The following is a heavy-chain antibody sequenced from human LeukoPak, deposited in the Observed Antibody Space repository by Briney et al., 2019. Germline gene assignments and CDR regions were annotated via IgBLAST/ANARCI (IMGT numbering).Heavy chain of an antibody. CDR3: ARDSSDHPNAFDI. CDR1: GYTFTGYY. V-gene: IGHV1-2*02. Sequence: ASVKVSCKASGYTFTGYYMHWVRQAPGQGLEWMEWINPNSGDTSYAQNFQGRVTMTRDTSISTAYMELSRLRSDDTAVYFCARDSSDHPNAFDIWAQGTMVTVSS. CDR2: INPNSGDT. D-gene: IGHD6-19*01. J-gene: IGHJ3*02.